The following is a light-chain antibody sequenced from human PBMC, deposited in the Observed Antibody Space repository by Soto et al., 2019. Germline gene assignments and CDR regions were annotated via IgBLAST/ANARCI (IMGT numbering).Light chain of an antibody. Sequence: DLQMTQSPSTLSASVGDRVTITCRASQSIGIWLAWYQQKTGKAPKLLIYTASTLGSGVPSRFSGSGSGTEFTLTISSLQPDDFATYYCQYYNNYPVTFGQGTKLEIK. CDR2: TAS. CDR3: QYYNNYPVT. V-gene: IGKV1-5*03. J-gene: IGKJ2*01. CDR1: QSIGIW.